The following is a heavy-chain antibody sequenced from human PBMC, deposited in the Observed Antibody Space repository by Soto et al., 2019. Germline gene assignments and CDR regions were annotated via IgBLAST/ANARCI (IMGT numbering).Heavy chain of an antibody. V-gene: IGHV3-74*01. D-gene: IGHD3-3*01. CDR1: GFTFTNYW. CDR3: TTVFGY. Sequence: EVQLVQSGGGSVQPGGSLRLSCAASGFTFTNYWMHWVRQVPGKGLVWVSRIDGVGTGTSYSDSVRGRFTISRDNAENTLYLQMNSLRAEDTAVYYCTTVFGYWGQGTPVTVSS. CDR2: IDGVGTGT. J-gene: IGHJ1*01.